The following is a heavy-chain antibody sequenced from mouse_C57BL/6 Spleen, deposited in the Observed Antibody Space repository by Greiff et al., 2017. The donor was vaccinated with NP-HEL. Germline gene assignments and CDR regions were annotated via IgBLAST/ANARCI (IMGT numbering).Heavy chain of an antibody. Sequence: EVKLMESGGGLVKPGGSLKLSCAASGFTFSDYGMHWVRQAPEKGLEWVAYISSGSSTIYYVDTVKGRFTISRDNAKNTLFLQMTSLRSEDTAMYYCARGESYAFAYWGQGTLVTVSA. CDR2: ISSGSSTI. J-gene: IGHJ3*01. V-gene: IGHV5-17*01. CDR3: ARGESYAFAY. CDR1: GFTFSDYG. D-gene: IGHD1-1*01.